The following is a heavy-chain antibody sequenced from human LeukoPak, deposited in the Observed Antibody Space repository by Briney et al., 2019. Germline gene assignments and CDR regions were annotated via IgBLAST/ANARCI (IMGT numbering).Heavy chain of an antibody. V-gene: IGHV3-74*01. CDR2: INSDGSST. J-gene: IGHJ3*02. CDR1: GFTFSSYW. D-gene: IGHD2-15*01. CDR3: ARPYCSGGSCYSFSAFDI. Sequence: GGSLRLSCAASGFTFSSYWMHWVRPAPGKGLVWVSRINSDGSSTGYADSVKGRFTISRDNAKNTLYLQMNSLRAEDTAVYYCARPYCSGGSCYSFSAFDIWGQGTIVTVSS.